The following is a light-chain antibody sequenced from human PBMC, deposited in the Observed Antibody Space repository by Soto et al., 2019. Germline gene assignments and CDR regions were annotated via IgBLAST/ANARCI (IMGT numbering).Light chain of an antibody. V-gene: IGKV3-20*01. CDR2: GAS. CDR1: QSVSSNY. CDR3: QQYDSSPST. J-gene: IGKJ1*01. Sequence: EIVLTQSPGSLSLSPGERATLSCRASQSVSSNYLAWYQQKPGQAPRLLIYGASSRATGISDKFSGSGSGTDFTLTISRLEPEDFAVYYCQQYDSSPSTFGQGTKVEIK.